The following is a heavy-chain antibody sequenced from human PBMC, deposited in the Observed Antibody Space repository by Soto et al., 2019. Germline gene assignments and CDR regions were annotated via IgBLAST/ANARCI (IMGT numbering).Heavy chain of an antibody. V-gene: IGHV3-7*01. CDR3: ARIRSLVLLWFGEFDY. D-gene: IGHD3-10*01. CDR2: IKQDGSEK. CDR1: GFTFSSYW. J-gene: IGHJ4*02. Sequence: GGSLRLSCAASGFTFSSYWMSWVHQAPGKGLEWVANIKQDGSEKYYVDSVKGRFTISRDNAKNSLYLQMNSLRAEDTAVYYCARIRSLVLLWFGEFDYWGQGALVTVSS.